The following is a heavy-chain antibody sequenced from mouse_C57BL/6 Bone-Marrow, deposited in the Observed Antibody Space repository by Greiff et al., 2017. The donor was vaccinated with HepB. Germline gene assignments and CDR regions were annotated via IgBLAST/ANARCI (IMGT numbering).Heavy chain of an antibody. CDR1: GFNIKDDY. CDR3: TTILNYYGSSSYFDV. D-gene: IGHD1-1*01. J-gene: IGHJ1*03. CDR2: IDPENGDT. Sequence: VQLQQSGAELVRPGASVKLSCTASGFNIKDDYMHWVKQRPEQGLEWIGWIDPENGDTEYASKFQGKATITADTSSNTAYLQLSILTSEDTAVYYCTTILNYYGSSSYFDVWGTGTTVTVSS. V-gene: IGHV14-4*01.